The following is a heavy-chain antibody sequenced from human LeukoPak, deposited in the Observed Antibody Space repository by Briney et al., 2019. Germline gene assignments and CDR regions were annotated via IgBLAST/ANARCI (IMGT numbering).Heavy chain of an antibody. CDR1: GFTFSSYS. D-gene: IGHD1-26*01. CDR2: ISSSSSYI. J-gene: IGHJ4*02. CDR3: ARDGIVGARGPGDFDY. V-gene: IGHV3-21*01. Sequence: GGSLRLSCAASGFTFSSYSMNWVRQAPGKGLEWVSSISSSSSYIYYADSVKGRFTISRDNAKNSLYLQMNSLRAEDTAVYYCARDGIVGARGPGDFDYWGQGTLVTVSS.